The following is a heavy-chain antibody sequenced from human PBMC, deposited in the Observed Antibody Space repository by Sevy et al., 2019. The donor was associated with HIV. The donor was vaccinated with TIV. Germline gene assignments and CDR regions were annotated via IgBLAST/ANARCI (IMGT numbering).Heavy chain of an antibody. CDR2: ISSSSSTI. J-gene: IGHJ6*02. CDR3: ARDTGSSWSEPYYYGMDV. V-gene: IGHV3-48*01. D-gene: IGHD6-13*01. CDR1: GFTFSSYS. Sequence: GGSLRLSCAASGFTFSSYSMNWVRQAPGKGLEWVSYISSSSSTIYYADSVKGRFTISRDNAKNSLYLQMNSLRAEETAVYYCARDTGSSWSEPYYYGMDVWGQGTTVTVSS.